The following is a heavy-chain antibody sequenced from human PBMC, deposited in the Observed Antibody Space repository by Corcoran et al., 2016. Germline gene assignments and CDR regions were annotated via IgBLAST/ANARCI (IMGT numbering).Heavy chain of an antibody. CDR2: IKQDGSEK. J-gene: IGHJ4*02. Sequence: EVQLVESGGGLVQPGGSLRLSCAASGFTFSSYWMSWVRQAPGKGLEWVANIKQDGSEKYYVDSVKGRFTISRDNAKNSLYLQMNSLRAEDTAVYYCASAVSCDYLPFDYWGQGTLVTVSS. CDR3: ASAVSCDYLPFDY. V-gene: IGHV3-7*01. D-gene: IGHD4-17*01. CDR1: GFTFSSYW.